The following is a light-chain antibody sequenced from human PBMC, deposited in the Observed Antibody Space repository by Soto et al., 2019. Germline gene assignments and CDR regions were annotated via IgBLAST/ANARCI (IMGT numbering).Light chain of an antibody. Sequence: QSALTQPASVSGSPGQSITISCTGTSSDVGRYNYVSWYQQHPGKAPKLMTYEVSNRPSGVSDRFSGSKSGNTASLTISGLQAEDEADYFCSSFTSSSLYVFGTGTELTVL. V-gene: IGLV2-14*01. J-gene: IGLJ1*01. CDR2: EVS. CDR1: SSDVGRYNY. CDR3: SSFTSSSLYV.